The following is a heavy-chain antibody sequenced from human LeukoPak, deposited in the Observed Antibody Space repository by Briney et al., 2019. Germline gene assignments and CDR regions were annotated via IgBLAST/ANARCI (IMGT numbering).Heavy chain of an antibody. J-gene: IGHJ4*02. D-gene: IGHD6-13*01. Sequence: SETLSLTCAVYGGSFSGYYWSWIRQPPGKGLEWIGEINHSGSTNYNPSLMSRVTISVDTSKNQFALKLSSVTAADTAVYYCARVSPRLAAAGTPSFTDYWGQGTLVTVSS. CDR2: INHSGST. V-gene: IGHV4-34*01. CDR3: ARVSPRLAAAGTPSFTDY. CDR1: GGSFSGYY.